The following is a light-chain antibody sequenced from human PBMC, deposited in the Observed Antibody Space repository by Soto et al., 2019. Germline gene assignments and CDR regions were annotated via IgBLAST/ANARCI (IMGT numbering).Light chain of an antibody. CDR2: GAS. CDR3: QPYSSSPLT. CDR1: QRVSSNY. Sequence: EIVLTQSPGTLSLSPGERATLSCRASQRVSSNYLAWYQQKPGQAPRLLIYGASSRATGIPDRFSGSGSGTDFILTISRLEPEDFAVYHCQPYSSSPLTFGGGTKVEIK. J-gene: IGKJ4*01. V-gene: IGKV3-20*01.